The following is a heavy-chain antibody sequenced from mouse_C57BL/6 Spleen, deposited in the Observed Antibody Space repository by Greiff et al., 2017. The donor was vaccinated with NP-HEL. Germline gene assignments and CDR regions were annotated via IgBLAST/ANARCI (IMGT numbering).Heavy chain of an antibody. Sequence: EVKLMESGGDLVKPGGSLKLSCAASGFTFSSYGMSWVRQTPDKRLEWVATLSSGGSYTYYPDSVKGRFTISRDKAKNTLYLQMSSLKSEDTAMYFCARNYDYEACRFDVWGTGTTVTVSS. CDR3: ARNYDYEACRFDV. CDR2: LSSGGSYT. J-gene: IGHJ1*03. V-gene: IGHV5-6*01. CDR1: GFTFSSYG. D-gene: IGHD2-4*01.